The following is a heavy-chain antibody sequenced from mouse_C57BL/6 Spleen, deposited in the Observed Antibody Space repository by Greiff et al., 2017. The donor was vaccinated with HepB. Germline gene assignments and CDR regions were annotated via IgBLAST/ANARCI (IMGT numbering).Heavy chain of an antibody. Sequence: EVQVVESGGGLVKPGGSLKLSCAASGFTFSSYAMSWVRQTPEKRLEWVATISDGGSYTYYPDNVKGRFTISRDNAKNNLYLQMSHLKSEDTAMYYCARDEGGSTFYFDYWGQGTTLTVSS. CDR3: ARDEGGSTFYFDY. CDR2: ISDGGSYT. J-gene: IGHJ2*01. CDR1: GFTFSSYA. V-gene: IGHV5-4*01. D-gene: IGHD1-1*01.